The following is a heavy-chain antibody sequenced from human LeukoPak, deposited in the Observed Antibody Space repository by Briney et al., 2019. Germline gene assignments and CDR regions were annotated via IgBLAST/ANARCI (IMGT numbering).Heavy chain of an antibody. CDR3: ARVSWFPGSSYYYMDV. D-gene: IGHD3-9*01. J-gene: IGHJ6*03. CDR2: IYYSGGT. CDR1: GGSISSYY. V-gene: IGHV4-59*01. Sequence: KASETLSVTCTVSGGSISSYYWSWIRQPPGKGLEWIGYIYYSGGTNYNPSLKSRVTISVDTSKTQFSLKLSSVTAADTAVYYCARVSWFPGSSYYYMDVWDKGTTVTVSS.